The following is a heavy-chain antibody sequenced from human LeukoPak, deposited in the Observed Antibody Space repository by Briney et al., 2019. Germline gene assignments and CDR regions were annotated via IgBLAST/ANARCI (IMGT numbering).Heavy chain of an antibody. J-gene: IGHJ3*02. V-gene: IGHV4-38-2*02. CDR2: IYHSGST. CDR1: GYSISSGYY. CDR3: ARAKFPYYDILRGSHEAFDI. Sequence: PSETLSLTCTVSGYSISSGYYWGWIRQPPGKGLEWIGSIYHSGSTYYNPSLKSRVTISVDTSKNQFSLKLSSVTAADTAVYYCARAKFPYYDILRGSHEAFDIWGQGTMVTVSS. D-gene: IGHD3-9*01.